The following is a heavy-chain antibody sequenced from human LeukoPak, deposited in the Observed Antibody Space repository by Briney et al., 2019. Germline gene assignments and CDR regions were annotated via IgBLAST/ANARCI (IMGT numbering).Heavy chain of an antibody. J-gene: IGHJ3*02. D-gene: IGHD3-10*02. Sequence: GGSLRLSCAASGFTFSSYWMSWVRQAPGKGLEWVANIKQDGSEKYYADSVKGRFTISRDNSKNTLYLQMNSLRAEDTAVYYCAKDVPLEGGDAFDIWGQGTMVTVSS. CDR2: IKQDGSEK. V-gene: IGHV3-7*03. CDR1: GFTFSSYW. CDR3: AKDVPLEGGDAFDI.